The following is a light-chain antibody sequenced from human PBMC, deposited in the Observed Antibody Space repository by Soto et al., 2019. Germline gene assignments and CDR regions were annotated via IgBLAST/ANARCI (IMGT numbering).Light chain of an antibody. CDR3: QQYNTFWT. Sequence: DIQMTQSPSTLSASVGDRLTITCRASQSINNWLAWYQKKPGRAPKLLIYDASSLESGVPSRASGSGSGTEFTLTISSLQPDDFATYYCQQYNTFWTFGPGTKVDIK. CDR1: QSINNW. V-gene: IGKV1-5*01. J-gene: IGKJ1*01. CDR2: DAS.